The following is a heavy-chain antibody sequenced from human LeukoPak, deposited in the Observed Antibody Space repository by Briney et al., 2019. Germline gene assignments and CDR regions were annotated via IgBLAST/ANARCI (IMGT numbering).Heavy chain of an antibody. CDR2: ISAYNGNT. J-gene: IGHJ3*02. CDR1: GYTFTSYG. D-gene: IGHD3-3*01. V-gene: IGHV1-18*01. CDR3: ARSVFVRSVLRFLEWDAIDAFDI. Sequence: ASVKVSCKASGYTFTSYGISWVRQAPGQGLEWMGWISAYNGNTNYAQKLQGRVTMTTDTSTSTAYMELRSLRSDDTAVYYCARSVFVRSVLRFLEWDAIDAFDIWGQGTMVTVSS.